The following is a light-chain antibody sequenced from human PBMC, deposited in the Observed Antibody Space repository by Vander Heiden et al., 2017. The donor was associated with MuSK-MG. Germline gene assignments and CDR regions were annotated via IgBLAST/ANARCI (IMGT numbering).Light chain of an antibody. CDR1: SSDVGGYNY. CDR2: DVS. Sequence: QSALTQPRSVSGSPGQSVTISCTGTSSDVGGYNYVSWYQQHPGKPPKLMINDVSKRPSGVPDRFSGSKSGDTASLTISGLQAEDEADYYCCSYAGSYTFGFGTGTKVTVL. J-gene: IGLJ1*01. CDR3: CSYAGSYTFG. V-gene: IGLV2-11*01.